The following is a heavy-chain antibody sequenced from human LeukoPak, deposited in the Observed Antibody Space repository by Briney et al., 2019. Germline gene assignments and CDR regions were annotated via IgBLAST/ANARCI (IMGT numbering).Heavy chain of an antibody. J-gene: IGHJ6*03. CDR2: IYSGGST. CDR1: GFTVSSNY. Sequence: GGSLRLSCAASGFTVSSNYMNWVRQAPGKGLEWVSVIYSGGSTYYADSVKGRFTISRDNSKNTLYLQINSLRAEDTAVYYCARGRRYCSGGSCYSKANYYYYYMDVWGKGTTVTISS. CDR3: ARGRRYCSGGSCYSKANYYYYYMDV. V-gene: IGHV3-53*01. D-gene: IGHD2-15*01.